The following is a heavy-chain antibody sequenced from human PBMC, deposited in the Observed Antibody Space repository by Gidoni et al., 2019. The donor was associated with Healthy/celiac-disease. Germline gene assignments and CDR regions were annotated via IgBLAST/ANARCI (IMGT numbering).Heavy chain of an antibody. CDR1: GGSISRRSYY. V-gene: IGHV4-39*01. CDR3: ARDCSGGSCYSAYYYYGMDV. CDR2: IYYSGST. Sequence: QLQLPESGPGLVKPSETLSLTCTVSGGSISRRSYYWGWIRQPPGKGLEWIGSIYYSGSTYYNPSLKSRVTISVDTSKNQFSLKLSSVTAADTAVYYCARDCSGGSCYSAYYYYGMDVWGQGTTVTVSS. D-gene: IGHD2-15*01. J-gene: IGHJ6*02.